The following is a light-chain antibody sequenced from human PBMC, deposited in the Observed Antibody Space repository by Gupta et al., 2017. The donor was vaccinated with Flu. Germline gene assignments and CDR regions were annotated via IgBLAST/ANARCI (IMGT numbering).Light chain of an antibody. J-gene: IGKJ1*01. CDR3: PKPGNCPPT. V-gene: IGKV3-11*01. Sequence: PATLAVSPVVRAYLARTASQSVSSYVSWYQQTPAQPPRLLIYEASTRPTGIPARFRRRGSGTVFTVTNSSREPGDFAVYYYPKPGNCPPTFGQGTKVEIK. CDR1: QSVSSY. CDR2: EAS.